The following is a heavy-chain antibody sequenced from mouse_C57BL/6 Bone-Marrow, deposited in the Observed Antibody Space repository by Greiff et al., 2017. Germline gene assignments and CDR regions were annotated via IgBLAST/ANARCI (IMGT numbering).Heavy chain of an antibody. CDR1: GFTFSSYA. J-gene: IGHJ4*01. CDR3: AREEITTVVANYAMDY. V-gene: IGHV5-4*01. Sequence: EVMLVESGGGLVKPGGSLKLSCAASGFTFSSYAMSWVRQTPEKRLEWVANISDGGSYTYYPDNVKGRVTISRDNAKNNLYLQMSHLKSEDTAMYYCAREEITTVVANYAMDYWGQGTSVTVSS. D-gene: IGHD1-1*01. CDR2: ISDGGSYT.